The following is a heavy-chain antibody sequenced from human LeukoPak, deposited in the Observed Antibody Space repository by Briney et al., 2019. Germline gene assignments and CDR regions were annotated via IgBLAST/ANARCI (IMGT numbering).Heavy chain of an antibody. J-gene: IGHJ4*02. D-gene: IGHD6-19*01. V-gene: IGHV4-39*01. CDR3: ADAVAGADFDY. Sequence: SETLSLTCTVSGGSISSSSYYWGWIRQPPGKGLEWIGSIYYSGSTYYNPSLKSRVTISVDTSKNQFSLKLSSVTAADTAVYHCADAVAGADFDYWGQGTLVTVSS. CDR2: IYYSGST. CDR1: GGSISSSSYY.